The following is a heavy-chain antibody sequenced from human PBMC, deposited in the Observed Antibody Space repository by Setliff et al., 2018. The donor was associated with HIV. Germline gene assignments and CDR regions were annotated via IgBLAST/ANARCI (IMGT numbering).Heavy chain of an antibody. V-gene: IGHV1-3*01. Sequence: ASVKVSCKASGYTFTTYAMHWVRQAPGQSLEWMGWINAGNGNTKYSQNIQDRVTITRDTSASTAYMELSSLRSEDTAVYYCARDGCSGQSCYLYNWFDPWGQGTLVTVSS. J-gene: IGHJ5*02. D-gene: IGHD2-15*01. CDR1: GYTFTTYA. CDR3: ARDGCSGQSCYLYNWFDP. CDR2: INAGNGNT.